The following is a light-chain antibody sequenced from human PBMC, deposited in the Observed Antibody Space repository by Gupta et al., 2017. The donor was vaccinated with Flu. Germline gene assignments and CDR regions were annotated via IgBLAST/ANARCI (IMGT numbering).Light chain of an antibody. CDR2: CAS. V-gene: IGKV4-1*01. Sequence: RSSYSLLFSPYNKSDLHWYQQKPGRAPRLLITCASIRKSGVPDRFSGSGSGTDFTLTITSLQPEDFEVYYCQQSYSTPYTFGRGTKVEIK. J-gene: IGKJ4*01. CDR3: QQSYSTPYT. CDR1: YSLLFSPYNKSD.